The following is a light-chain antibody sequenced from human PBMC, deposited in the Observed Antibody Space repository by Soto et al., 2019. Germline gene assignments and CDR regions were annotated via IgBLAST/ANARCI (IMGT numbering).Light chain of an antibody. J-gene: IGKJ1*01. Sequence: EIVLTQSPGTLSLSPGERATLSCRASQSVSSTYLAWYQQKPGQAPRLLIYGTSSRATGIPTRFSGSGSGTDFTLTISRLEPEDFAVYYCQKYGSSPGTFGQGTKVDIK. CDR1: QSVSSTY. CDR2: GTS. V-gene: IGKV3-20*01. CDR3: QKYGSSPGT.